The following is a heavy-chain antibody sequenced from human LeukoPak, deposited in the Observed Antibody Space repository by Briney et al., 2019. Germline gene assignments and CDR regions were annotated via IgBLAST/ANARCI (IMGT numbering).Heavy chain of an antibody. CDR3: AKGGDILTGYYLYRYFDL. CDR1: GFSFSAYA. V-gene: IGHV3-23*01. J-gene: IGHJ2*01. D-gene: IGHD3-9*01. Sequence: GSLRLSCAASGFSFSAYAMSWDRQAPGKGLEWVSAISRSGSSTDYADSVKGRFTISRDNSKNTLYLQMNSLRPEDTAVYYCAKGGDILTGYYLYRYFDLWGRGTLVTVSS. CDR2: ISRSGSST.